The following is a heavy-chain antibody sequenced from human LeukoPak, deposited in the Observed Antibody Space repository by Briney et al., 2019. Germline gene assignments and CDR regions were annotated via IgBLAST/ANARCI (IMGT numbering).Heavy chain of an antibody. CDR2: INQDGSEK. D-gene: IGHD5-12*01. V-gene: IGHV3-7*04. Sequence: GGSLRLSCAASGFTFSSYSMSWVRQAPGKGLEWVANINQDGSEKYYVDSVKGRFTISRDNAKNSLYLQMNSLRAEDTAVYSCARAPTAADIELGYYMDVWGKGTTVTVSS. J-gene: IGHJ6*03. CDR1: GFTFSSYS. CDR3: ARAPTAADIELGYYMDV.